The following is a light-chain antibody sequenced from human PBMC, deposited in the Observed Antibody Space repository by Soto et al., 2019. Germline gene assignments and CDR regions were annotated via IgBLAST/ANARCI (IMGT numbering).Light chain of an antibody. CDR2: DAS. J-gene: IGKJ4*01. V-gene: IGKV3-11*01. Sequence: EIVLTQSPATLSLSPGERATLPCRASQSINSQLAWYQQKPGQAPRLLIYDASNRATGIPARFSGSETWTDFTLTISSLEPEDSAVYYCQQRWSWPRTVGGGPKVDIK. CDR1: QSINSQ. CDR3: QQRWSWPRT.